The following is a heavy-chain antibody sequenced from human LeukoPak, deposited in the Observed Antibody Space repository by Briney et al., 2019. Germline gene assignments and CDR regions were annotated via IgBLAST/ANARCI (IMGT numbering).Heavy chain of an antibody. Sequence: PGGSLRLSCAASGFTFSRYSMTWVRQAPGKGLEWVSSITSSSSYIYYADSVKGRFTISRDNAKNSLYLQMNSLRAEDTAVYYCARGSTYSSGWYTGFDYWGQGTLVTVSS. J-gene: IGHJ4*02. CDR3: ARGSTYSSGWYTGFDY. CDR1: GFTFSRYS. V-gene: IGHV3-21*01. CDR2: ITSSSSYI. D-gene: IGHD6-19*01.